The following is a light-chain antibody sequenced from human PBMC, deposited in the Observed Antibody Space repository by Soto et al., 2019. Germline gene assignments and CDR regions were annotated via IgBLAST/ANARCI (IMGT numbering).Light chain of an antibody. CDR2: EAS. V-gene: IGKV3-11*01. J-gene: IGKJ4*01. Sequence: EIVLTQSPATLSLSPGEGATLSCRASQGITTYLAWYQQKPGQAPRLLIYEASNRATGIPGRFRGSGSGTDFTLTISGLQPEDSAVYYWQQRGSWPVTFGGGSKVEIK. CDR3: QQRGSWPVT. CDR1: QGITTY.